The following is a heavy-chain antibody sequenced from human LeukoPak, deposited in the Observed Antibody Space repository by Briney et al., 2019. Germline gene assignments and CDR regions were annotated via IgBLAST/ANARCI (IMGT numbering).Heavy chain of an antibody. CDR2: IYYSGST. CDR3: ARNSYGSEGFVDY. J-gene: IGHJ4*02. Sequence: SETLSLTCTVSGGSISSYYWSWIRQPPGKGLEWVGYIYYSGSTNYNPSLKSRVTISVDTSKNQFSLKLSSVTAADTAVYYCARNSYGSEGFVDYWGQGTLVTVSS. CDR1: GGSISSYY. V-gene: IGHV4-59*08. D-gene: IGHD5-18*01.